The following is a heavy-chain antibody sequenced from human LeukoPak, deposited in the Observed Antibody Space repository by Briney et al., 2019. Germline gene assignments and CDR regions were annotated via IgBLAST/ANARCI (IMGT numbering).Heavy chain of an antibody. V-gene: IGHV4-59*02. CDR3: ARDPGSCSGGSCSFYWYFDL. CDR1: GFTVSSHD. CDR2: ISYRGTT. Sequence: GSLRLSCAASGFTVSSHDMSWVRQAPGKGLEWIGYISYRGTTKYNPSLKGRVTISMDTPKNQVSLNLSSVTAADTAFYYCARDPGSCSGGSCSFYWYFDLWGRGTLVSVSS. J-gene: IGHJ2*01. D-gene: IGHD2-15*01.